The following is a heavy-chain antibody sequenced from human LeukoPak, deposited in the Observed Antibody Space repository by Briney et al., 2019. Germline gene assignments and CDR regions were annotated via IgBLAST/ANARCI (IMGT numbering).Heavy chain of an antibody. CDR2: ISNSYNT. Sequence: GGSLRLSCAASGFTFNYYAMSGVRQPPGKGLECVSTISNSYNTYYADSVKGRFTISRDNSRNMLYLQMDSLRADDTAIYYCAKRAGQQLTYWYIDLWGRGTLVSVSS. J-gene: IGHJ2*01. CDR3: AKRAGQQLTYWYIDL. V-gene: IGHV3-23*01. D-gene: IGHD6-13*01. CDR1: GFTFNYYA.